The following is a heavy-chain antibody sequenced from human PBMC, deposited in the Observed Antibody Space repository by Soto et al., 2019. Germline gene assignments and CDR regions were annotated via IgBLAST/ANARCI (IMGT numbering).Heavy chain of an antibody. CDR3: ARGDVRVVASFDP. Sequence: ASVKVSCKASGYTFTDYYIHCVLQSPGQGLEWMGCINPNSGGTNYAQKFQGRVTMTRDTSISTAYMELSRLISDDTAVYYCARGDVRVVASFDPWGQGALVTVSS. J-gene: IGHJ5*02. CDR1: GYTFTDYY. V-gene: IGHV1-2*02. CDR2: INPNSGGT. D-gene: IGHD2-15*01.